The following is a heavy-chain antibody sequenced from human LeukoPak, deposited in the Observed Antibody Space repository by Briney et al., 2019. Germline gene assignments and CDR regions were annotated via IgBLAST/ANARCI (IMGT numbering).Heavy chain of an antibody. CDR1: GFTVSSNY. Sequence: SGGSLRLSCAASGFTVSSNYMSWVRQAPGKGLEWVSVIYSSGSTYYADSVKGRFTISRDNSKNTLYLQMNSLRAEDTAVYYCAKCPRSSYYDILTGYYAAFDYWGQGTLVTVSS. J-gene: IGHJ4*02. CDR3: AKCPRSSYYDILTGYYAAFDY. CDR2: IYSSGST. V-gene: IGHV3-53*01. D-gene: IGHD3-9*01.